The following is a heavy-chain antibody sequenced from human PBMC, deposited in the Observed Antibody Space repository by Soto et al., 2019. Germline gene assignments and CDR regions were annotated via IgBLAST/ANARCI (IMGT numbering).Heavy chain of an antibody. CDR2: ISYDGGNT. CDR1: GFMFSSYA. D-gene: IGHD5-12*01. Sequence: QEKLVESGGGVVQPGGSLRLSCEASGFMFSSYALHWVRQAPGKGLEWLAIISYDGGNTYYADSVKGRFTISRYGSRYTVYLEMDSLRPEDTGVYYCARDPRPSGYDRHMDVWGQGTTVTVS. J-gene: IGHJ6*02. V-gene: IGHV3-30*17. CDR3: ARDPRPSGYDRHMDV.